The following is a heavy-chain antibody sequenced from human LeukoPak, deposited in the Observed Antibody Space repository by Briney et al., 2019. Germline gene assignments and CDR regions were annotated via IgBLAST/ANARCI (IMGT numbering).Heavy chain of an antibody. V-gene: IGHV1-18*01. CDR3: AVGYCSGGSCYSLAYYYYGMDA. CDR1: GYTFTSYG. Sequence: ASVKVSCKASGYTFTSYGISWVRQAPGQGLEWMGWISAYNGNTNYAQKLQGRVTMTTDTSTSTAYMELRSLRSDDTAVYYCAVGYCSGGSCYSLAYYYYGMDAWGQGTTVTVSS. D-gene: IGHD2-15*01. J-gene: IGHJ6*02. CDR2: ISAYNGNT.